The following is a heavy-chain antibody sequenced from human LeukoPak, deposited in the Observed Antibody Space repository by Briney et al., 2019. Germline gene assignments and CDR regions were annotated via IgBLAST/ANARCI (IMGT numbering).Heavy chain of an antibody. V-gene: IGHV4-59*08. J-gene: IGHJ4*02. CDR2: ICSGGRT. D-gene: IGHD4-23*01. CDR3: AIHTIDYGGNFLRY. CDR1: GDYC. Sequence: SETLSLTCSVSGDYCWSWIRQPPGGGLEWIAFICSGGRTMYNPSLKSRATISLDTSKNQFSLKLSSVTAADTAVYYCAIHTIDYGGNFLRYWGQGTLVTVSS.